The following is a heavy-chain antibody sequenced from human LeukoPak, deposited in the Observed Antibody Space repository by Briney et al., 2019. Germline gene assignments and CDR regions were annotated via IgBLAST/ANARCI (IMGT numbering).Heavy chain of an antibody. D-gene: IGHD3-22*01. CDR3: ARVRWGALYDSSGYSDYYMDV. CDR2: IYYSGST. J-gene: IGHJ6*03. Sequence: PSQTLSLTCTVSLGSIRSGGYCWSWIRQHPGKGLGWIGYIYYSGSTYYNPSLKSRGTISVDTSKSQFSLKLSYVTAADTAVYYCARVRWGALYDSSGYSDYYMDVWGKGTTVTVSS. V-gene: IGHV4-31*03. CDR1: LGSIRSGGYC.